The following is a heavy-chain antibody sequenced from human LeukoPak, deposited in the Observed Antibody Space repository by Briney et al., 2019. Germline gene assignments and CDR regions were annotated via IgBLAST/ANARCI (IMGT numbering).Heavy chain of an antibody. V-gene: IGHV4-38-2*01. CDR1: GYSISSGYY. D-gene: IGHD2-2*01. J-gene: IGHJ5*02. CDR3: ARHYIVVVPAATFNWFDP. CDR2: SYHSGST. Sequence: SETLSLXCAVSGYSISSGYYWGWIRQPPGRGLDWIGSSYHSGSTYYNPSLKSRVTISVDTSKNQFSLKLSSVTAADTAVYYCARHYIVVVPAATFNWFDPWGQGTLVTVSS.